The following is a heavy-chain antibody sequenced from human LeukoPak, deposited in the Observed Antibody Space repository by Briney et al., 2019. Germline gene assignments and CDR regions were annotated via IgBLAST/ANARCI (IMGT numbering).Heavy chain of an antibody. J-gene: IGHJ4*02. CDR1: GFIFSSYA. Sequence: GGSLRLSCAASGFIFSSYAMHWVRQAPGKGLEWVAVISYDGSNKYYADSVKGRFTISRDNSKNTLYLQMNSLRAEDTAVYYCAREGGVATPGEEVYFDYWGQGTLVTVSS. V-gene: IGHV3-30-3*01. CDR3: AREGGVATPGEEVYFDY. D-gene: IGHD5-12*01. CDR2: ISYDGSNK.